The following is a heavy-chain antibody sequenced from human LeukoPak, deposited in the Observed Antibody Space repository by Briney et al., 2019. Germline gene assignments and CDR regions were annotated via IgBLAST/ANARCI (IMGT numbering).Heavy chain of an antibody. V-gene: IGHV3-23*01. J-gene: IGHJ4*02. CDR2: ISGSGGNT. Sequence: GGSLRLSCAASGFTFSSYAMSWVRQAPGKGLEWVSAISGSGGNTYYADSVKGRFTISRDNSKNTLYLQMNSLRAEDTAVYHCAKDGGYCSSTSCYVYFDYWGQGTLVTVSS. CDR3: AKDGGYCSSTSCYVYFDY. CDR1: GFTFSSYA. D-gene: IGHD2-2*01.